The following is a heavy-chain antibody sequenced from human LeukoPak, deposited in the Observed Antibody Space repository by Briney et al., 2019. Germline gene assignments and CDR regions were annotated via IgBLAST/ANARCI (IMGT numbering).Heavy chain of an antibody. D-gene: IGHD4-23*01. CDR1: GFTFSSYA. CDR2: ISGSGGST. V-gene: IGHV3-23*01. J-gene: IGHJ4*02. Sequence: PGGSLRLSCAASGFTFSSYAMSWVRQAPGKGLEWVSAISGSGGSTYYADSVKGRFTISRDNSKNTLYLQMNSLRAEDTAVYYCARGDYGGESWGYWGQGTLVTASS. CDR3: ARGDYGGESWGY.